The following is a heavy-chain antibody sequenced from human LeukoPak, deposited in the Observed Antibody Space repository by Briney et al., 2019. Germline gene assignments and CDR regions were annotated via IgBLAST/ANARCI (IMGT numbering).Heavy chain of an antibody. CDR2: MNPKSGNT. CDR1: GYTSTGSN. J-gene: IGHJ6*02. D-gene: IGHD2-2*01. CDR3: ARGRCSRTMCYIFRTLYDYYGMDV. Sequence: AALKVSCTPSGYTSTGSNINGVPQTTQERVEWMGWMNPKSGNTGYTQKFQGRATMTRNTSISTAYMELSSVRSGDTAVYYCARGRCSRTMCYIFRTLYDYYGMDVWGQGTTVTVSS. V-gene: IGHV1-8*01.